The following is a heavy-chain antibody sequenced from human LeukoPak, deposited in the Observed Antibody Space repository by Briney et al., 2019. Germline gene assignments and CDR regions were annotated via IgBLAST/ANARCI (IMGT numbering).Heavy chain of an antibody. CDR2: IYYSGST. CDR3: ARVSRDGYNKYYFDY. D-gene: IGHD5-24*01. Sequence: SQTLSLTCTVSGGSICSGGYYWSWIRQHPGKGLEWIGYIYYSGSTYYNPSLKSRVTISVDTSKNQFSLKLSSVAAADTAVYYCARVSRDGYNKYYFDYWGQGTLVTVSS. CDR1: GGSICSGGYY. J-gene: IGHJ4*02. V-gene: IGHV4-31*03.